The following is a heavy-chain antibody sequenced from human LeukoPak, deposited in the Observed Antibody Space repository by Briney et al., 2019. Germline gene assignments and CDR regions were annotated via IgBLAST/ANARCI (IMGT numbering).Heavy chain of an antibody. Sequence: GGSLRLSCVASGFIFSKYGMDWVRQAPGKGLEWVGRTRNKANDYTTEYAASVRGRFTISRDDSRNSLYLQMNSLQTEDTAVYYCARERNSGSYFLGSFDYWGQGTLVTVSS. CDR2: TRNKANDYTT. CDR3: ARERNSGSYFLGSFDY. J-gene: IGHJ4*02. CDR1: GFIFSKYG. V-gene: IGHV3-72*01. D-gene: IGHD1-26*01.